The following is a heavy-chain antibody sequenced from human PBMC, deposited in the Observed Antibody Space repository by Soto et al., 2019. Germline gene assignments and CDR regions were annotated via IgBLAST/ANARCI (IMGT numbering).Heavy chain of an antibody. Sequence: ASVKVSCKASGYTFTGYYMHWVRQAPGQGLEWMGWINPNSGGTNYAQKFQGRVTMTKDTSTDTAYMELSSLRSEDTAVYYCATIRLWFGVYWFDPWGQGTLVTVSS. CDR1: GYTFTGYY. V-gene: IGHV1-2*02. CDR2: INPNSGGT. D-gene: IGHD3-10*01. J-gene: IGHJ5*02. CDR3: ATIRLWFGVYWFDP.